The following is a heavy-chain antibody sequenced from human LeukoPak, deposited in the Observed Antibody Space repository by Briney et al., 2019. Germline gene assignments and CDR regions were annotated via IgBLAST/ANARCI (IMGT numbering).Heavy chain of an antibody. Sequence: PSETLSLTCTVAGGSISSYYRSWIRQPAGKVLEWIGCIYTSGSTNYNPSLKSRVTMSVDTSKNQFSLKLSSVTAADTAVYYCARVRGGIAVAGQGAFDIWGQGTMVTVSS. J-gene: IGHJ3*02. CDR3: ARVRGGIAVAGQGAFDI. D-gene: IGHD6-19*01. CDR1: GGSISSYY. CDR2: IYTSGST. V-gene: IGHV4-4*07.